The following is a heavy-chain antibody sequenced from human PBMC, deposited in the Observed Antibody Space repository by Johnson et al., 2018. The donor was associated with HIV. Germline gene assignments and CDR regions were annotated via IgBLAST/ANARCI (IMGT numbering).Heavy chain of an antibody. D-gene: IGHD6-13*01. V-gene: IGHV3-7*02. Sequence: VQLVESGGGVVQPGKSLRLSCAASGFTFSSYAMHWVRQAPGKGLEWVANIKQDGSEKYYVDSVKGRFTISRDNAKNSLYLQMNSLRTEDMAVYHCARARYTSDWYLYDAFDLWGQGTMVTVSS. J-gene: IGHJ3*01. CDR3: ARARYTSDWYLYDAFDL. CDR2: IKQDGSEK. CDR1: GFTFSSYA.